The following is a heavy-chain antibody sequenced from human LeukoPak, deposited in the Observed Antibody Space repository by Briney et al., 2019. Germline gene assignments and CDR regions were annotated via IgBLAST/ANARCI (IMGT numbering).Heavy chain of an antibody. CDR2: IYPGDSDI. Sequence: GESLKISCKGSGYTFTTHWIGWVRQMPGKGLEWMGVIYPGDSDIRYSPSFQGRVTISADKSVNTAYLLWSSLKASDTAIYYCARIGTTFTTLHPTGCFDLWGRGTLVTVSS. CDR3: ARIGTTFTTLHPTGCFDL. V-gene: IGHV5-51*01. D-gene: IGHD4-17*01. CDR1: GYTFTTHW. J-gene: IGHJ2*01.